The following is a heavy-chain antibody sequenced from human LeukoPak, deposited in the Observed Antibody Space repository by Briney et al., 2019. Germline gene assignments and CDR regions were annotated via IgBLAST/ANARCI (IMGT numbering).Heavy chain of an antibody. J-gene: IGHJ3*02. CDR2: INHSGST. CDR3: ARSKIVVVVAATGHAFDI. V-gene: IGHV4-34*01. Sequence: SETLSLTCAVYVGSFSGYYWGWIRQPPGKGLEWIGEINHSGSTNYNPSLKSRVTISVDTSKNQFSLKLSSVTAADTAVYYCARSKIVVVVAATGHAFDIWGQGTMVTVSS. D-gene: IGHD2-15*01. CDR1: VGSFSGYY.